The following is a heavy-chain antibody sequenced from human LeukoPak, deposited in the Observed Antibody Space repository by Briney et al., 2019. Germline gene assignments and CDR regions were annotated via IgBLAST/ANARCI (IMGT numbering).Heavy chain of an antibody. CDR3: ARGPYYGSGSHFSYYGMDV. CDR2: ISGSGDTT. CDR1: GFTFTTYA. D-gene: IGHD3-10*01. V-gene: IGHV3-23*01. J-gene: IGHJ6*02. Sequence: HSGVSLRLSGAASGFTFTTYARSWVRRAPGKGLKWVSAISGSGDTTYYADSVKGRFTGSRDTSKNTVYVQRSSLRAEDTAMYYCARGPYYGSGSHFSYYGMDVWGQGTTVTVSS.